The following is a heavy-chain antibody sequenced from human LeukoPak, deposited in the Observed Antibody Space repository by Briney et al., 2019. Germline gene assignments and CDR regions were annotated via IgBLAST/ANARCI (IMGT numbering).Heavy chain of an antibody. CDR1: GYTFTSYY. J-gene: IGHJ4*02. Sequence: GASVKVSCTASGYTFTSYYMHWVRQAPGQGLEWMGIINPSGGSTSYAQKFQGRVTMTRDMSTSTVYMELSSLRSEDTAVYYCARLPTFITMVRATYYFDYWGQGTLVTVSS. V-gene: IGHV1-46*01. D-gene: IGHD3-10*01. CDR2: INPSGGST. CDR3: ARLPTFITMVRATYYFDY.